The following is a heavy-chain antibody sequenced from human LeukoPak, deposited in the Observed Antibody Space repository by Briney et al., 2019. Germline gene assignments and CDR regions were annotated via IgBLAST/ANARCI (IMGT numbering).Heavy chain of an antibody. CDR1: GYSISSGYF. Sequence: SETLSLTCTVSGYSISSGYFWGWIRQPPGKGLEWIGTIHHSGSTFYNPSLKSPVTISIDTSKNQFSLKLRSVTAADTAVYYCAREDAEQMDNSFDIWGQGTMVTVSS. CDR2: IHHSGST. D-gene: IGHD5-24*01. J-gene: IGHJ3*02. CDR3: AREDAEQMDNSFDI. V-gene: IGHV4-38-2*02.